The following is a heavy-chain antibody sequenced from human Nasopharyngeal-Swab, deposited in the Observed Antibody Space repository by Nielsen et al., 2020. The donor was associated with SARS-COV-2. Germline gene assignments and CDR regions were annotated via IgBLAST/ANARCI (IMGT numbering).Heavy chain of an antibody. Sequence: SETLSLTCTVSGGSINSGGYYWSWIRQHPGKGLEWIGYIYYSGSTYYNPSLKSRVTISVDTSKNQFSLKLSSVTAADTAVYYCARDRRAQSGRGFGEPWNYYGMDVWGQGTTVTVSS. V-gene: IGHV4-31*03. D-gene: IGHD3-10*01. CDR1: GGSINSGGYY. J-gene: IGHJ6*02. CDR2: IYYSGST. CDR3: ARDRRAQSGRGFGEPWNYYGMDV.